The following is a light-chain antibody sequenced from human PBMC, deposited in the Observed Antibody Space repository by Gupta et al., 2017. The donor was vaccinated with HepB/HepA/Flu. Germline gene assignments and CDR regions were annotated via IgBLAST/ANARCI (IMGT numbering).Light chain of an antibody. V-gene: IGLV8-61*01. CDR3: VLYMGSGISV. Sequence: QTVVTQEPSFSVSPGGTVTLTCGLSSGSVSTSSYPSWHQQTPGQAPRTLIYNTNVRSSGVPDRFSGSILGNKAALTITGAQADDEYDYYCVLYMGSGISVFGGGTKLTVL. CDR2: NTN. CDR1: SGSVSTSSY. J-gene: IGLJ2*01.